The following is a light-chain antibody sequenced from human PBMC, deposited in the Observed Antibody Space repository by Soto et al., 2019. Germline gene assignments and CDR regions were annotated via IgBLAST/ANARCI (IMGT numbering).Light chain of an antibody. CDR2: DVS. CDR3: SSYTSASTPLV. V-gene: IGLV2-14*01. J-gene: IGLJ2*01. Sequence: QSVLTQPASVSGSPGQSITISCTGAGSDVGGYNYVSWYQQHPGKAPKVMIYDVSNRPSGVSNRFSGSKSGNTASLTISGLQPEDEADYYCSSYTSASTPLVFGGGTQLTVL. CDR1: GSDVGGYNY.